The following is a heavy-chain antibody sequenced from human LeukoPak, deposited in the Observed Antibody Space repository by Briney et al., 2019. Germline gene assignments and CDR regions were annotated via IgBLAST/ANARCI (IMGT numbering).Heavy chain of an antibody. CDR2: ISAYNGNT. J-gene: IGHJ6*03. Sequence: ASVKVSCKASGYTFTSYGISWVRQAPGQGLEWMGWISAYNGNTNYAQKIQGRVTMTTDTSTSTAYMELRSLRSDDTAVYYCARVTTVTTLHVFSSYYYYMDVWGKGTTVTISS. D-gene: IGHD4-17*01. CDR1: GYTFTSYG. V-gene: IGHV1-18*01. CDR3: ARVTTVTTLHVFSSYYYYMDV.